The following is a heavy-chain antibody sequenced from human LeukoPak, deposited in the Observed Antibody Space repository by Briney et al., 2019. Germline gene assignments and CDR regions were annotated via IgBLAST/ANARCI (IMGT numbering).Heavy chain of an antibody. Sequence: GGSLRLSCAASGFTFSSYWMSWVRQAPGNGLEWVANIKQDGSEKYYVDSVKGRFTISRDNAKNSLYLQMNSLRAEDTAVYYCARDDEIPAATNWFDPWGQGTLVTVSS. V-gene: IGHV3-7*01. J-gene: IGHJ5*02. CDR1: GFTFSSYW. D-gene: IGHD2-2*01. CDR3: ARDDEIPAATNWFDP. CDR2: IKQDGSEK.